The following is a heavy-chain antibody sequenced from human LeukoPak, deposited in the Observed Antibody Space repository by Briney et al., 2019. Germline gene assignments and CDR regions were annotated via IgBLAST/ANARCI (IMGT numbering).Heavy chain of an antibody. CDR3: AKGNVKGGKWLPGYFDY. V-gene: IGHV3-30*18. J-gene: IGHJ4*02. D-gene: IGHD6-19*01. Sequence: GGSLRLSCAASGITFSSYGMHWVRQAPGKGLEWVAVISYDGSNEYYADSVKGQFTISRDNSKNTLYLQMNSLRAEDTAVYYCAKGNVKGGKWLPGYFDYWGQGTLVTVSS. CDR2: ISYDGSNE. CDR1: GITFSSYG.